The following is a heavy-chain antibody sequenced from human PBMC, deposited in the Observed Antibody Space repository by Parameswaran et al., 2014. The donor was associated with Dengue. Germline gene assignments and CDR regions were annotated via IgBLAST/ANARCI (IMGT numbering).Heavy chain of an antibody. D-gene: IGHD3-10*01. CDR2: ISAYNGNT. J-gene: IGHJ6*03. V-gene: IGHV1-18*01. CDR3: ARVGILWFGELYSDYYYYYMDV. Sequence: WVRQAPGQGLEWMGWISAYNGNTNYAQKLQGRVTMTTDTSTSTAYMELRSLRSDDTAVYYCARVGILWFGELYSDYYYYYMDVWGKGTTVTVSS.